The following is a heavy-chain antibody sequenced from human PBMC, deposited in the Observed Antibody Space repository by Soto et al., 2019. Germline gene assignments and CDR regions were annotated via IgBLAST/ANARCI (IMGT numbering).Heavy chain of an antibody. CDR3: AKDGTYSGGHFDN. CDR2: IYSAGST. D-gene: IGHD1-26*01. J-gene: IGHJ4*02. CDR1: GFIVSSSY. Sequence: PGGSLRLSCAASGFIVSSSYMSWVRQAPGKGLEWVAVIYSAGSTYYADSVKGRFTIYRDNSKNTLYLQMDSLRVEDTAVYYCAKDGTYSGGHFDNWGQGTLVTVSS. V-gene: IGHV3-66*01.